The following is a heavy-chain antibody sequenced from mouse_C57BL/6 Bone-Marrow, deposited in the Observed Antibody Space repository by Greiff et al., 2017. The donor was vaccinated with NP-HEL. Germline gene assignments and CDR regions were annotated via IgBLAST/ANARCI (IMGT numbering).Heavy chain of an antibody. D-gene: IGHD3-2*02. J-gene: IGHJ3*01. CDR2: INPSDGGT. Sequence: QVQLQQPGTELVKPGASVKLSCKASGYTFTSYWMHWVKQRPGQGLEWIGNINPSDGGTNYNEKFQSKATLTVDKSSSTAYMQLSSLTSEDSAVYYCATLDSSGPGFAYWGQGTLVTVAA. CDR3: ATLDSSGPGFAY. CDR1: GYTFTSYW. V-gene: IGHV1-53*01.